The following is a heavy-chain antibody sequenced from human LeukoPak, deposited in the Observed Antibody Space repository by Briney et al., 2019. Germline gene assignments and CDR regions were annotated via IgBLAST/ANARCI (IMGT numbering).Heavy chain of an antibody. J-gene: IGHJ5*02. CDR3: ATGYCSCTSCYLFDP. CDR1: GFTFRHYG. V-gene: IGHV3-23*01. Sequence: GGSLRLSCAASGFTFRHYGMSWVRQAPGKGLQWVSAISGSGGGSYYADSVKGRFTISRDNSRNTLYLQMNRLRAEDTAVYYCATGYCSCTSCYLFDPWGQGTLVTVSS. D-gene: IGHD2-2*01. CDR2: ISGSGGGS.